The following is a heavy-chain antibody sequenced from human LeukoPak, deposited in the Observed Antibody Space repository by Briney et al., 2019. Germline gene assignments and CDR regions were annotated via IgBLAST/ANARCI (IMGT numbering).Heavy chain of an antibody. V-gene: IGHV3-21*01. D-gene: IGHD6-13*01. J-gene: IGHJ4*02. CDR3: ARESSSSWHFDY. CDR1: GFTFSSYS. Sequence: GVSLRLSCAASGFTFSSYSMNWVRQAPGKGLEWVSSISSGSRYIYYADSLKGRFTISRDNAKNSVYLQMISLRAEDTAVYYCARESSSSWHFDYWGRGTLVTVSS. CDR2: ISSGSRYI.